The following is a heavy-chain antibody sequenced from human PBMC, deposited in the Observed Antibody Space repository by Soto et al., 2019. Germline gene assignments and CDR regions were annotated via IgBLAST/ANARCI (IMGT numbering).Heavy chain of an antibody. Sequence: GGSLRLSCAASGFTFSSYAMSWVRQAPGKGLEWVSAISGSGGSTYYADSVKGRFTISRDNSKNTLYLQMNSLRAEDTAVYYCAKDGRDIVVVPAAMRYYYYMDVWGKGTTVTVSS. CDR2: ISGSGGST. CDR3: AKDGRDIVVVPAAMRYYYYMDV. CDR1: GFTFSSYA. D-gene: IGHD2-2*01. J-gene: IGHJ6*03. V-gene: IGHV3-23*01.